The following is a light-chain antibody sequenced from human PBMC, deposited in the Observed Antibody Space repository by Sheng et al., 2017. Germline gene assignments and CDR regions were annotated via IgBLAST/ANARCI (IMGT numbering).Light chain of an antibody. CDR2: VI. CDR3: AAWDDRLNAYV. Sequence: QSVLTQAPSASGAPGPRGSTISCSGGRSNIGNNPVNWYLRLPGTAPKPTSSIVIISGPQGFRERFSASKSGSSASLAVSGLQPDDEGDYFCAAWDDRLNAYVFGDGTEVTVL. J-gene: IGLJ1*01. V-gene: IGLV1-44*01. CDR1: RSNIGNNP.